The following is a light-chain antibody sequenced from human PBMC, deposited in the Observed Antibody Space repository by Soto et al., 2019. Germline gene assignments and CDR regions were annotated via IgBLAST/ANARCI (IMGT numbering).Light chain of an antibody. CDR2: EVS. V-gene: IGLV2-14*01. Sequence: QSMLTQPASVTGSPGQSITISCSGTSEDVGVYNYVSWYQHHPAKGPKLMIYEVSNRPSGLSDRFSGSKSGNTASLTISGLQAEDEADYYCSSYTSSNTLVFGSGTKVTVL. J-gene: IGLJ1*01. CDR3: SSYTSSNTLV. CDR1: SEDVGVYNY.